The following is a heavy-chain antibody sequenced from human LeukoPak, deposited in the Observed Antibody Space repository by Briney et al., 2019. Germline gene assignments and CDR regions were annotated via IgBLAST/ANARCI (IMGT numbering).Heavy chain of an antibody. Sequence: PSETLSLTCAVYGGSFSGYYWSWVRQAPGKGLEWVGEINHSGSNNYNPSLKRRVTISVDTSTNQFSLKLSSLTAADTAVYYCARRRRRYSSLGDAFDIWGQRTMVPVSS. CDR2: INHSGSN. J-gene: IGHJ3*02. V-gene: IGHV4-34*01. CDR1: GGSFSGYY. CDR3: ARRRRRYSSLGDAFDI. D-gene: IGHD5-18*01.